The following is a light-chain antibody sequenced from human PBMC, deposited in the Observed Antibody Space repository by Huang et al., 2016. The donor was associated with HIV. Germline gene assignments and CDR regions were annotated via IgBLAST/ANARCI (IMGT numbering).Light chain of an antibody. CDR1: QSVSSY. J-gene: IGKJ4*01. V-gene: IGKV3-11*01. Sequence: EIVLTQSPATLSLSPGERATLSCRASQSVSSYLAWFQQKPGQAPRLLIYDASNRATGIPARFSGSGSGTDFTLTISSLEPEDLAVYYCQQRSYWPLTFGGGTKVEI. CDR2: DAS. CDR3: QQRSYWPLT.